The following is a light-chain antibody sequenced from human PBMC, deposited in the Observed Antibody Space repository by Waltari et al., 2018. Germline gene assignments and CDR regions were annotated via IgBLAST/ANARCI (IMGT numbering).Light chain of an antibody. V-gene: IGLV1-40*01. CDR3: QSYDTSLSVV. J-gene: IGLJ3*02. CDR2: GST. CDR1: GHNIGAGYG. Sequence: QSVLTQPPSVSGAPGQRVTISCTGRGHNIGAGYGVHWSQQLPRAAPKLLIYGSTSRPLGVPARFFGSTSGTSASLAITGLQAEDEADYYCQSYDTSLSVVFGGGTKLTVL.